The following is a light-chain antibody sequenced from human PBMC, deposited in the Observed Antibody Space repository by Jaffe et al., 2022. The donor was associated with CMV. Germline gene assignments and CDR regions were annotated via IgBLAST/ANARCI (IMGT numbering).Light chain of an antibody. CDR3: QQRLNWPLT. CDR2: DAS. CDR1: QSVSTF. V-gene: IGKV3-11*01. J-gene: IGKJ4*01. Sequence: EIVLTQSPATLSLSPGERATLSCRASQSVSTFLAWYQQKPGQAPRLLIYDASNRATGIPARFSGSGSMTDFTLTISSLEPEDFAVYYCQQRLNWPLTFGGGTKVEVK.